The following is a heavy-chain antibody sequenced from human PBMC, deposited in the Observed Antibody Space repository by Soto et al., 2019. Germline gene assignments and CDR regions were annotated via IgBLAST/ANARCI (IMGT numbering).Heavy chain of an antibody. Sequence: PSETLSLTCIVSGCSVSSGSYYWSWIRQPPGKGLEWIGYIYYSGSTNYNPSLKSRVTISVDTSKNQFSLKLSSVTAADTAVYYCAREGIAARLNYYYGMDVWGQGTTVTVSS. CDR2: IYYSGST. V-gene: IGHV4-61*01. CDR1: GCSVSSGSYY. J-gene: IGHJ6*02. CDR3: AREGIAARLNYYYGMDV. D-gene: IGHD6-6*01.